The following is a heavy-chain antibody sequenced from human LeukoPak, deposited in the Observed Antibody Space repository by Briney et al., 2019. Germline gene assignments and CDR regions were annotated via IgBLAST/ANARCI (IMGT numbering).Heavy chain of an antibody. J-gene: IGHJ4*02. CDR3: AGGFGSYSPDY. Sequence: GGSLRLSCAASGFTFSTFELNWVRQAPGKGLEWVSYISSSGTTVFYADSVKGRFTISRDNAKSALYLQMNSLRAEDTAVYYCAGGFGSYSPDYWCQGTLVTVSS. V-gene: IGHV3-48*03. CDR2: ISSSGTTV. CDR1: GFTFSTFE. D-gene: IGHD3-10*01.